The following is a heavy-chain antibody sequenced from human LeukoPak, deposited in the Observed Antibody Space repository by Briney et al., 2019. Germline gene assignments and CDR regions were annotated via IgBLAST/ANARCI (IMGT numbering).Heavy chain of an antibody. CDR2: IGADSGDTHGDT. Sequence: ASVKVSCKASGYRLRNHGISWVRQAPGQGLEWMGWIGADSGDTHGDTHYAEKLQGRVTMTTGTSTDTAYMDLRSLTSDDAAVYYCARGSSPYNWYFDLWGRGTLVTVSS. V-gene: IGHV1-18*01. CDR1: GYRLRNHG. J-gene: IGHJ2*01. CDR3: ARGSSPYNWYFDL. D-gene: IGHD4-11*01.